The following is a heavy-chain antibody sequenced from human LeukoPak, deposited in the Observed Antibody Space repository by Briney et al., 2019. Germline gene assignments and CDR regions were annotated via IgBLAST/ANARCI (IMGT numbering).Heavy chain of an antibody. Sequence: SETLSLTCAVYGGSLSGYYWSWIRQPPGKGLEWVGEINHSGSTNYNPSLRSRVTISVDTSKNQFSLKLSSVTAADTAVYYCARQTMVRGVISLFYFDYWGQGTLVTVSS. CDR3: ARQTMVRGVISLFYFDY. CDR1: GGSLSGYY. D-gene: IGHD3-10*01. V-gene: IGHV4-34*01. J-gene: IGHJ4*02. CDR2: INHSGST.